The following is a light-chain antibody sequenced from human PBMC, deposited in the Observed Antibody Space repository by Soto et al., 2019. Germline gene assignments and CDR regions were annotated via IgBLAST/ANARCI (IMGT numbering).Light chain of an antibody. Sequence: EIVLTQSPGTLSASPGERATLSCRASQSVSGNYLAWYQQKLGQAPRLLIYGATSRATGIPDRFSGSVSGTDFTLSISRLEPEDFAVYYCQQYSTLWTFGQGTKVDIK. CDR1: QSVSGNY. J-gene: IGKJ1*01. V-gene: IGKV3-20*01. CDR2: GAT. CDR3: QQYSTLWT.